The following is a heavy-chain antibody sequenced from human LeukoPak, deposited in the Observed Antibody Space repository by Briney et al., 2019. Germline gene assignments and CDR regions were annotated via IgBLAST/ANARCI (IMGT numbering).Heavy chain of an antibody. J-gene: IGHJ4*02. V-gene: IGHV3-7*03. CDR1: GFPFSTYW. D-gene: IGHD6-6*01. Sequence: GGSLRPSCAASGFPFSTYWITWVRHAPGKGLEWVANIKNDGSEKYYVDSVKGRFTISRDNSKNTLYLQMNSLRAEDTAVYYCAKDLKYSSSRGDYWGQGTLVTVSS. CDR3: AKDLKYSSSRGDY. CDR2: IKNDGSEK.